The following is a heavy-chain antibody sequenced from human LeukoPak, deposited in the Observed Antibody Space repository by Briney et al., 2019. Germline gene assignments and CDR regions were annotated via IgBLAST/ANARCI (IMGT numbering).Heavy chain of an antibody. CDR1: GYTFTSYV. J-gene: IGHJ4*02. CDR3: ARSGRRGSSTSCLGN. V-gene: IGHV1-46*01. D-gene: IGHD2-2*01. CDR2: INPSGGST. Sequence: GASVKVSCKASGYTFTSYVISWVRQAPGQGLEWMGIINPSGGSTSYAQKFQGRVTMTRDMSTSTVYMELSSLRSEDTAVYYCARSGRRGSSTSCLGNWGQGTLVTVSS.